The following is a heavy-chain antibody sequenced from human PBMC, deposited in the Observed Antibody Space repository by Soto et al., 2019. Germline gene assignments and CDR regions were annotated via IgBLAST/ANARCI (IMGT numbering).Heavy chain of an antibody. CDR1: GFTFSDYY. D-gene: IGHD4-17*01. CDR2: IGTRGNTK. CDR3: ARDGTEYYGEYYDY. Sequence: GGSLRLSSATSGFTFSDYYMSWIRQAPGKGLEWVSYIGTRGNTKYYADSVRGRFTISRDNAKNSLYLQMNSLRADDTAVYYCARDGTEYYGEYYDYWGQGIPVTVSS. V-gene: IGHV3-11*01. J-gene: IGHJ4*02.